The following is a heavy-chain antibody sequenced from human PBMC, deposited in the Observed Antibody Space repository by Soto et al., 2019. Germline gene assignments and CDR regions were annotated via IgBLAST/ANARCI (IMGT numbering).Heavy chain of an antibody. CDR2: ISGSGGST. CDR3: AKDSAELLVVVAALFDY. CDR1: GFTFSSYA. V-gene: IGHV3-23*01. J-gene: IGHJ4*02. D-gene: IGHD2-15*01. Sequence: GGSLKLSCAASGFTFSSYAMSWVRQAPGKGLEWVSAISGSGGSTYYADSVKGRFTISRDNSKNTLYLQMNSLRAEDTAVYYCAKDSAELLVVVAALFDYWGQGTLVTVSS.